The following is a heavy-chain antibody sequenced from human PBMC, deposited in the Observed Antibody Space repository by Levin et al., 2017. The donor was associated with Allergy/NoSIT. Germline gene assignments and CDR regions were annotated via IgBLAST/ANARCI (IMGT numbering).Heavy chain of an antibody. J-gene: IGHJ5*02. D-gene: IGHD3-16*01. V-gene: IGHV4-30-4*01. CDR3: ATRGIFYTWFDP. Sequence: SETLSLTCTVSGGSISSGEYYWSWIRQSPGKGLEWIGHIYYNGSTYYNPSLKSRVNISLDTAKNQFSLNLRSVTAADTAMYYCATRGIFYTWFDPWGQGTLVTVSS. CDR2: IYYNGST. CDR1: GGSISSGEYY.